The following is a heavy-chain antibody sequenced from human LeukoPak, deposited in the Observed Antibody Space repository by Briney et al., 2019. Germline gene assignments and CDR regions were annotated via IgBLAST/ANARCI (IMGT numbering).Heavy chain of an antibody. CDR2: IYYSGST. CDR1: GGSISSSSYY. J-gene: IGHJ6*02. CDR3: ASPLVQYSSSSYYYYGMDD. D-gene: IGHD6-13*01. V-gene: IGHV4-39*01. Sequence: PSETLSLTCTVSGGSISSSSYYWGWIRQPPGKGLEWTGSIYYSGSTYYNPSLKSRVTISVDTSKNQFSLKLSFVTAADTAVYYCASPLVQYSSSSYYYYGMDDWGQGTTVTVSS.